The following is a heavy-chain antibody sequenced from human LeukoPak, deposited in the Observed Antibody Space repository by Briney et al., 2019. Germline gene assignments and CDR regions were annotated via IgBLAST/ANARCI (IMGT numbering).Heavy chain of an antibody. D-gene: IGHD2-15*01. CDR1: GYTLTSYY. J-gene: IGHJ5*02. CDR3: ARALGYCSGGSCRGYWFDP. CDR2: INPSGGST. V-gene: IGHV1-46*01. Sequence: ASVKVSCKASGYTLTSYYMHWVRQAPGQGLEWMGIINPSGGSTSYAQKFQGRVTMTRDMSTSTVYMELSSLRSEDTAVYYCARALGYCSGGSCRGYWFDPWGQGTLVTVSS.